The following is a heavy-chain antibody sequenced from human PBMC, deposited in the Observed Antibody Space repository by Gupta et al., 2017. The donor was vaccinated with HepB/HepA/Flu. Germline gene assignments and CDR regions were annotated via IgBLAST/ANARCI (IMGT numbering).Heavy chain of an antibody. Sequence: QVQLQESGPGLVKPSETLSLTCSVSGGSISHYYWSWVRQPPGKGLEWIGYINYSGGTNYNPSLKSRVPMSVDTSKNQFSLKLRSVTATDTAVYYCARNGFGEGYWGQGTLVTVSS. J-gene: IGHJ4*02. CDR3: ARNGFGEGY. D-gene: IGHD3-10*01. CDR1: GGSISHYY. CDR2: INYSGGT. V-gene: IGHV4-59*08.